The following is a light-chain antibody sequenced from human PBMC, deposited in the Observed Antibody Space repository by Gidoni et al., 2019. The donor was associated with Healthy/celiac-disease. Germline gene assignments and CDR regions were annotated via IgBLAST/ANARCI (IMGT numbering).Light chain of an antibody. CDR2: DVS. Sequence: QSALTQPASVSGSPGQSITISCTGTSSDVGGYNYVSWYQHPPGKAPKLMIYDVSNRPAGVSNRVSGSKSGNTAALTIAGLQAEDEADYYCSSYTSSSTLWVFGGGTKLTVL. CDR1: SSDVGGYNY. J-gene: IGLJ3*02. CDR3: SSYTSSSTLWV. V-gene: IGLV2-14*03.